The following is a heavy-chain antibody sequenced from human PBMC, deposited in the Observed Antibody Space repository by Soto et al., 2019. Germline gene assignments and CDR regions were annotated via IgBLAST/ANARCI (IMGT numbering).Heavy chain of an antibody. CDR1: GRTFSSYA. CDR3: ARRGYFDWLLYNNSWSYYYYYGMDV. Sequence: GASVKVSCKASGRTFSSYAISWVRQAPGQGLEWMGGIIPIFGTANYAQKFQGRVTITADESTSTAYMELSSLRSEDTAVYYCARRGYFDWLLYNNSWSYYYYYGMDVWGQGTTVTVSS. CDR2: IIPIFGTA. D-gene: IGHD3-9*01. V-gene: IGHV1-69*13. J-gene: IGHJ6*02.